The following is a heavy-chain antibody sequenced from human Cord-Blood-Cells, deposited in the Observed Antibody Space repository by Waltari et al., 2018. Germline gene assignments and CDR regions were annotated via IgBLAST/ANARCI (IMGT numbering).Heavy chain of an antibody. J-gene: IGHJ4*02. CDR3: ARGPRPDSSVPSDY. CDR2: MNPTIGNP. CDR1: GYTFTSYD. D-gene: IGHD6-6*01. Sequence: QVQLVQSGAEVKKPGASVKVSCKASGYTFTSYDINWVRQATGQGLEWMGWMNPTIGNPGYPQKFQVRVTITMNTSISTAYMELSSLRSEDTAVYYCARGPRPDSSVPSDYWGQGTLVTVSS. V-gene: IGHV1-8*01.